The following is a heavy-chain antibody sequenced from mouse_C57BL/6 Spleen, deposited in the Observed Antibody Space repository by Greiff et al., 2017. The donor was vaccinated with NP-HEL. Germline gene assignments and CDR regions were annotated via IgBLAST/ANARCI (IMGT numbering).Heavy chain of an antibody. CDR1: GFTFSDYG. Sequence: EVQRVESGGGLVKPGGSLKLSCAASGFTFSDYGMHWVRQAPEKGLEWVAYISSGSSTIYYADTVKGRFTISRDNAKNTLFLQMTSLRSEDTAMYYCARGCGDVRGYFDVWGTGTTVTVSS. CDR2: ISSGSSTI. V-gene: IGHV5-17*01. CDR3: ARGCGDVRGYFDV. D-gene: IGHD3-3*01. J-gene: IGHJ1*03.